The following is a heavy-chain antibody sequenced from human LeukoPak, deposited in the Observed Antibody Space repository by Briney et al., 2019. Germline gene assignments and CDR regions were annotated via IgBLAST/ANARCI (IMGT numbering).Heavy chain of an antibody. D-gene: IGHD3-22*01. J-gene: IGHJ6*02. Sequence: ASVKVSCKASGYTFTSYGISWVRQAPGQGLEWMGWISAYNGNTNYAQKLQGRVTMTTDTSTSTAYMELRSLRSDDTAVYYCARDHLRYYDSSGYDYYYYYGMDVWGQGTTVTVSS. V-gene: IGHV1-18*01. CDR2: ISAYNGNT. CDR1: GYTFTSYG. CDR3: ARDHLRYYDSSGYDYYYYYGMDV.